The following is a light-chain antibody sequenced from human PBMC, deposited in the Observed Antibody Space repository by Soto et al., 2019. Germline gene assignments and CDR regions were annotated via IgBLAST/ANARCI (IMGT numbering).Light chain of an antibody. CDR1: STDIGVYDF. J-gene: IGLJ6*01. V-gene: IGLV2-8*01. Sequence: QSVLTQPPSAAGSPGQSVTISCTGTSTDIGVYDFVSWYQHHPAKAPRLIIYEAVHRPSEVPDRFSGSKSCNTASLTVSGLQAADEADYFCKSYAGSNTYVFGSGTKV. CDR3: KSYAGSNTYV. CDR2: EAV.